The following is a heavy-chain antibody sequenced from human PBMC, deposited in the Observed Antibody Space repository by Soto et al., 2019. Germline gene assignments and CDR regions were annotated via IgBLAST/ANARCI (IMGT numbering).Heavy chain of an antibody. CDR3: AKGLWFGETPDVFDI. V-gene: IGHV3-9*01. D-gene: IGHD3-10*01. CDR1: GFTFDDYA. J-gene: IGHJ3*02. Sequence: PGGSLRLSCAASGFTFDDYAMHWVRQAPGKGLEGVSGISWNSGSIGYADSVKGRFTLSRDNAKNSLYLQMNSLRAEDTALYYCAKGLWFGETPDVFDIWGQGKMVTVSS. CDR2: ISWNSGSI.